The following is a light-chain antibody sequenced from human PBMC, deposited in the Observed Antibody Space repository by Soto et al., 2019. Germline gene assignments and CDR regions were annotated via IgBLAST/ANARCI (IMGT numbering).Light chain of an antibody. CDR1: QAMSTY. CDR3: QQLNGYQLA. J-gene: IGKJ4*01. CDR2: SAS. V-gene: IGKV1-9*01. Sequence: DIQLTQSPSFLSAFVGDTVTITCRASQAMSTYLAWYQQKPGKVPKLLIRSASTLQSGVPPRFSGGGSGTEFTLTITTLQPDDSGIYYCQQLNGYQLAFGGGTK.